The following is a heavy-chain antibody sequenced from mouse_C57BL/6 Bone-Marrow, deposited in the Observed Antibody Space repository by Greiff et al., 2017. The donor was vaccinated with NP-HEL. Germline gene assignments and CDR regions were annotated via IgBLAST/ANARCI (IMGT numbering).Heavy chain of an antibody. CDR1: GYTFTSYW. Sequence: QVQLQQPGAELVKPGASVKMSCKASGYTFTSYWLTWVKQRPGQGLEWIGDIYPGSGSTNYNEKFKRKATLTVDTSSSTAYMQLSSLTSEDSAVYYCARHYGSRDYWGQGTTLTVSS. CDR3: ARHYGSRDY. V-gene: IGHV1-55*01. J-gene: IGHJ2*01. CDR2: IYPGSGST. D-gene: IGHD1-1*01.